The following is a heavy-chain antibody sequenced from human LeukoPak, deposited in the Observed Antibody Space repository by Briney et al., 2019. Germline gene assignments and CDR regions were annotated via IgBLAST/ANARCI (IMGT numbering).Heavy chain of an antibody. CDR3: ARSAYSTSPIDY. D-gene: IGHD6-6*01. CDR1: GGSISSGSYY. CDR2: IYTSGST. V-gene: IGHV4-61*02. Sequence: PSQTLSLTCTVSGGSISSGSYYWSWIRQPAGKGLEWIGRIYTSGSTNYNPSLKSRVTISVDTSKNQFSLKLNSVTAADTAVYYCARSAYSTSPIDYWGQGTLVTVSS. J-gene: IGHJ4*02.